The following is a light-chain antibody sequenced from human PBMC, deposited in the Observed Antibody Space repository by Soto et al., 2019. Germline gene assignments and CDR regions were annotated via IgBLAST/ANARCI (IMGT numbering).Light chain of an antibody. V-gene: IGKV3-11*01. CDR3: QQRYNWPPIT. CDR1: QSVSSN. CDR2: DAS. J-gene: IGKJ5*01. Sequence: EIVLTQSPATLSLSPGERATLSCRASQSVSSNLAWYQQNPGQAPRLLIYDASNRATGVPARFSGSGSGTDFTLTISSLEPEDFAVYYCQQRYNWPPITFGQGTRLEIK.